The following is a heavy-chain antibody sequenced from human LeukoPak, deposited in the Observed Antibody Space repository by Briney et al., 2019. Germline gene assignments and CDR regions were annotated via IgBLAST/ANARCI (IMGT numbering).Heavy chain of an antibody. Sequence: SETLSLTCAVSGGSISSGGYSWSWIRQPPGKGLEWIGYIYHSGSTYYNPSLKSRVTISVDRSKNQFSLKLSSVTAADTAVYYCASASTHNRYAFDIWGRGTMVTVSS. CDR2: IYHSGST. CDR3: ASASTHNRYAFDI. CDR1: GGSISSGGYS. D-gene: IGHD1-14*01. V-gene: IGHV4-30-2*01. J-gene: IGHJ3*02.